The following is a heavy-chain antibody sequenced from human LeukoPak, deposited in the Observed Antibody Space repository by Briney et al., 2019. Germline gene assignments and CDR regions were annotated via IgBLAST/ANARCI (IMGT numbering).Heavy chain of an antibody. CDR2: INHSGST. CDR3: ARGARIAAAGTGWLDP. Sequence: WETLSLTYAVYGVSFSGYYWRWIRQPPGKGVDWMGEINHSGSTNYNPSLKSRVTISVDTSKNQFSLKLSSVTAADTAVYYCARGARIAAAGTGWLDPWGQGTLVTVSS. CDR1: GVSFSGYY. J-gene: IGHJ5*02. V-gene: IGHV4-34*01. D-gene: IGHD6-13*01.